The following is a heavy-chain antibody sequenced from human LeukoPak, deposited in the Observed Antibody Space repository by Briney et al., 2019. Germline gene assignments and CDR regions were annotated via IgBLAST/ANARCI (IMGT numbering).Heavy chain of an antibody. Sequence: GGSLRLSCDASGFTLNKYWMHWVRQAPGKGLVWVSRITGDGSDIAYADSVKGRFTVSRDDAKNTLFLQMTSLRVEDTAIYYCARDAYTTTSNWLDPWGQGTLVTVSS. CDR3: ARDAYTTTSNWLDP. D-gene: IGHD4-17*01. J-gene: IGHJ5*02. CDR1: GFTLNKYW. CDR2: ITGDGSDI. V-gene: IGHV3-74*01.